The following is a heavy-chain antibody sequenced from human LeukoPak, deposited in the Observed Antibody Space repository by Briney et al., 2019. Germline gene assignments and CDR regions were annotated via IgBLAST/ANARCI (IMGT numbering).Heavy chain of an antibody. Sequence: SETLSLTCAVYGGSFSGYYWSWIRQPPGKGLEWIGEINHSGSTNYNPSLKSRVTISVDTSKNRFSLKLSSVTAADTAVYYCARGPRGYNWFDPWGQGTLVTVSS. CDR3: ARGPRGYNWFDP. J-gene: IGHJ5*02. V-gene: IGHV4-34*01. CDR1: GGSFSGYY. D-gene: IGHD3-10*01. CDR2: INHSGST.